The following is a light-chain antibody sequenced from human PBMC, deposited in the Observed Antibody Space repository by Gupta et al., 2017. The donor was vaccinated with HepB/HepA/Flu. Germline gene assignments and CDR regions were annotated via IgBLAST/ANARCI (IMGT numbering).Light chain of an antibody. CDR2: DVS. V-gene: IGLV2-14*01. CDR1: SSDVGGYNY. J-gene: IGLJ2*01. Sequence: QSALTQPASVAGSPGQTITIACTGTSSDVGGYNYVSWYQQHPGKAPKLMIYDVSNRPSGVSNRFSCSKSGNTASLTISGLQAEDEADYYCSSYTSSSTPVVFGGGTKLTVL. CDR3: SSYTSSSTPVV.